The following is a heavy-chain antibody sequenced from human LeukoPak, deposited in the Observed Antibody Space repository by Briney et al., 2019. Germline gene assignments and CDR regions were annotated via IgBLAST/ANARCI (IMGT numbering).Heavy chain of an antibody. V-gene: IGHV1-69*01. CDR3: ARDAPYCGGDCYSFSLVFGY. CDR2: IIPIFGTA. J-gene: IGHJ4*02. D-gene: IGHD2-21*02. Sequence: SVKVSCKASGGTFSSYAISWVRQAPGQGLEWMGGIIPIFGTANYAQKFQGRVTITADESTSTAYMELSSLRSEDTAVYYCARDAPYCGGDCYSFSLVFGYWGRGTLVTVSS. CDR1: GGTFSSYA.